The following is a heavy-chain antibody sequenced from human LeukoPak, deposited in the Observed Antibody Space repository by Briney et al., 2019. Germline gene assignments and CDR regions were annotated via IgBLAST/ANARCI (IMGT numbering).Heavy chain of an antibody. V-gene: IGHV4-59*01. D-gene: IGHD4-17*01. J-gene: IGHJ4*02. CDR2: IYYSGST. CDR3: ARDDYGDFDY. CDR1: GGSISSYY. Sequence: SSETLSLTCTVSGGSISSYYWSWIRQPPGKGLEWIGYIYYSGSTNYNPSLKSRVTISVDTSKNQFSLKLSSVTAADTAVYYCARDDYGDFDYWGQGTLVTVSS.